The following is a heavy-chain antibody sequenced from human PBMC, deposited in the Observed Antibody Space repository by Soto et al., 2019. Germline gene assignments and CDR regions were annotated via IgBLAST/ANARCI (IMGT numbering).Heavy chain of an antibody. D-gene: IGHD2-15*01. CDR2: ISAYNGNT. J-gene: IGHJ5*02. Sequence: ASVKVSCKASGYTFTSYGISWVRQAPGQGLEWMGWISAYNGNTNYAQKLQGRVTMTTDTSTSTAYMELRSLRSDDTAVYYCARDVVVVAARRGDWFDPWGQGTLVTVSS. CDR1: GYTFTSYG. V-gene: IGHV1-18*01. CDR3: ARDVVVVAARRGDWFDP.